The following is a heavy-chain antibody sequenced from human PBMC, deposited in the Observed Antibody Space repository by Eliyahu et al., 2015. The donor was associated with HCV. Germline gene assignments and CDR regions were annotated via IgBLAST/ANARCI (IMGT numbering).Heavy chain of an antibody. CDR3: ATGGGGIEVAGTGGWFDP. CDR1: GXSISXYY. V-gene: IGHV4-59*01. D-gene: IGHD6-19*01. CDR2: THHTGST. J-gene: IGHJ5*02. Sequence: QVQLQESGPGLVKPSETLSXTXXVXGXSISXYYWSWIRQPPGKGLEWIGFTHHTGSTYCNPSLKSRVTISLDTSKNQLSLKMSSVTAADTAVYYCATGGGGIEVAGTGGWFDPWGQGTLVTVSS.